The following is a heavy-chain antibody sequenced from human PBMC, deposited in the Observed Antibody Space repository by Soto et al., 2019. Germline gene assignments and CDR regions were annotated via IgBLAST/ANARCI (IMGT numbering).Heavy chain of an antibody. Sequence: EVQLVESGGGLAQPGGSLKLSCAASGFTFSGSAMHWVRQASGKGLEWVGHIRSKANSYATAYAASVKGRFTISRDDSKNTAYLQMNSLKTEDTAVYYCSCSVAGRADDDYWGQGTLVTVSS. CDR2: IRSKANSYAT. D-gene: IGHD6-6*01. J-gene: IGHJ4*02. V-gene: IGHV3-73*01. CDR3: SCSVAGRADDDY. CDR1: GFTFSGSA.